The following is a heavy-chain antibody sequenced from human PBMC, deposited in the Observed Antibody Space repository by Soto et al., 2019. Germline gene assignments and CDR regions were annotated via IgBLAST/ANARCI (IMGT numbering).Heavy chain of an antibody. CDR3: AKDLGIAAAGTGDY. V-gene: IGHV3-23*01. D-gene: IGHD6-13*01. Sequence: EVQLLESGGGLVQPGGSLRRSCAASGFTFSSYAMSWFRQAPGKWLEWVSAISGSGGSTYYADSVKGRFTISRDKSKNTLYLQMNSLRAEDTAVYYCAKDLGIAAAGTGDYWGQGTLVTVS. CDR2: ISGSGGST. CDR1: GFTFSSYA. J-gene: IGHJ4*02.